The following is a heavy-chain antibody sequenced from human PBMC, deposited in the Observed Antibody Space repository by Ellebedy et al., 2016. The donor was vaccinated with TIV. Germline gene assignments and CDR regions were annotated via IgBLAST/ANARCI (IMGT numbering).Heavy chain of an antibody. V-gene: IGHV3-74*01. J-gene: IGHJ4*02. D-gene: IGHD1-26*01. CDR3: AKRGDRSEVGLDYFDS. CDR1: GFTFSAYW. CDR2: IKRDGCST. Sequence: GESLKISCAASGFTFSAYWMHWVRQAPGKGLVWVSRIKRDGCSTNYADSVKGRFTISRDNSKNTLYLQMNRLRADDTAVYYCAKRGDRSEVGLDYFDSWGLGTLVTVSS.